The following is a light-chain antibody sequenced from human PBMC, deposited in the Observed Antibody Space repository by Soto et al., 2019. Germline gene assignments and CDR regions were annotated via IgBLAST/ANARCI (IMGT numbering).Light chain of an antibody. J-gene: IGLJ3*02. CDR3: LLFLGSGTWV. CDR2: NTN. CDR1: SGSVSTSYY. Sequence: QTVVTQEPSFSVSPGRTVTLTCGLSSGSVSTSYYPSWYQQAPGQAPRTLIYNTNTRSSGVPDRFSGSILGNKAALTITGAQSEDESDYYCLLFLGSGTWVFGGGTKLTVL. V-gene: IGLV8-61*01.